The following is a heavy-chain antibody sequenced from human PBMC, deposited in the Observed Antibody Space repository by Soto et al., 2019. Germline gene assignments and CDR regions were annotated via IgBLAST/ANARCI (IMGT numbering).Heavy chain of an antibody. CDR2: TYYRSKWYN. V-gene: IGHV6-1*01. D-gene: IGHD6-19*01. Sequence: SQTLSLTCAISGDSVSRNSPAWNWIRQSPSRGLEWLGRTYYRSKWYNDYAVSAKSRITINPDTSKNQFSLQLNSVTPEDTAVYYCAREQWLIQEYSWFDPWGQGTLVTVSS. J-gene: IGHJ5*02. CDR1: GDSVSRNSPA. CDR3: AREQWLIQEYSWFDP.